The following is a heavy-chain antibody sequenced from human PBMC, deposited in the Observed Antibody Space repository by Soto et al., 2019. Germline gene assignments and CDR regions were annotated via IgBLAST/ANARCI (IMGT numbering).Heavy chain of an antibody. Sequence: LRLSCVASGFKFSNYAMSWVRQAPGKGLEWVSLISATGGGTYYADSVKGRFTISRDNSHNTLYLQVHSLTAEDTAVYYCAKDRRAGGNSAFYFDFWGQGAQVTVSS. J-gene: IGHJ4*02. CDR1: GFKFSNYA. CDR2: ISATGGGT. V-gene: IGHV3-23*01. D-gene: IGHD3-16*01. CDR3: AKDRRAGGNSAFYFDF.